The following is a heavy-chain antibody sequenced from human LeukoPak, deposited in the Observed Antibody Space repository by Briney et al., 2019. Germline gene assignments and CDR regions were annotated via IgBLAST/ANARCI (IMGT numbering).Heavy chain of an antibody. CDR2: ISAYNGNT. D-gene: IGHD5-12*01. CDR1: GYTFTSYG. CDR3: ARSGRGTYYYFDL. V-gene: IGHV1-18*01. Sequence: ASVKVSCKASGYTFTSYGISWVRQAPGQGLEWMGWISAYNGNTNYAQKLQGRVSMTADTSTSTAYMELRSLTSDDTAVYYCARSGRGTYYYFDLWGLGTLVTVSS. J-gene: IGHJ4*02.